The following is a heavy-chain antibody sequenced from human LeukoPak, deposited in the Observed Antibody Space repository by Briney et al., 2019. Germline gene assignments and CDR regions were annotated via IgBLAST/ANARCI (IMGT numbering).Heavy chain of an antibody. Sequence: GSLRLSCAASGFTVSSNYMSWVRQAPGKGLEWVSVIYSGGSTYYADSVKGRFTISRDNSKNTLYLQMNSLRAEDTAVYYCARIYSNYVYYRDVWGKGTTVTVSS. CDR3: ARIYSNYVYYRDV. CDR2: IYSGGST. J-gene: IGHJ6*03. CDR1: GFTVSSNY. V-gene: IGHV3-66*02. D-gene: IGHD4-11*01.